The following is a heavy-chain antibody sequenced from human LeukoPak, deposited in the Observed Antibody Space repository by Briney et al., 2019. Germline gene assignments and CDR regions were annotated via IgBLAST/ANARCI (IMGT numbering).Heavy chain of an antibody. J-gene: IGHJ4*02. CDR3: AKDRRLPWDYFDS. V-gene: IGHV3-23*01. D-gene: IGHD5-12*01. CDR2: IDGSGGST. CDR1: GFTFSSYA. Sequence: TGGSLRHSCVASGFTFSSYAMSWFRQAPGRGLEWVSAIDGSGGSTYYADSVKGRFTISRDNSKNTLYLQMNSLRAEDTAIYYCAKDRRLPWDYFDSWGQGTLVTVSS.